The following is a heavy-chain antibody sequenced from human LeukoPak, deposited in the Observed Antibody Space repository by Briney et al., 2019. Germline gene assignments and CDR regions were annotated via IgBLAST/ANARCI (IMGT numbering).Heavy chain of an antibody. V-gene: IGHV3-48*03. J-gene: IGHJ4*02. CDR1: GFTFSSYE. D-gene: IGHD2-8*01. CDR3: ARGLNAADKRAHF. CDR2: IRSRDNRI. Sequence: PGGSLRLSCAGSGFTFSSYEMNWVRQAPGKGLEWVAYIRSRDNRIYYADSVKGRFTISRDNGKNSLYLQMNSLRAEDTALYYCARGLNAADKRAHFWGQGTLVTVSS.